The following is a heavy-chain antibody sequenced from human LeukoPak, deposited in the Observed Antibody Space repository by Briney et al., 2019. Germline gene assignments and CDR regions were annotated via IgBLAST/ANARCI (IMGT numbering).Heavy chain of an antibody. CDR3: ARDPRLGYCSGGSCYADQYGMDV. CDR1: GFTVSSNY. Sequence: SGGSLRLSCAASGFTVSSNYMSWVRQAPGKGLEWVSVIYSGGNTYYADSVKGRFTISRDNSKNTLYLQMNSLRAEDTAVYYCARDPRLGYCSGGSCYADQYGMDVWGQGTTVTVSS. V-gene: IGHV3-66*01. J-gene: IGHJ6*02. CDR2: IYSGGNT. D-gene: IGHD2-15*01.